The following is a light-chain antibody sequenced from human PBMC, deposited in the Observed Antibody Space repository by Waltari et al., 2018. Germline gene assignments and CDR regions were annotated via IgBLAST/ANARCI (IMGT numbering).Light chain of an antibody. CDR3: QQRSNWLT. CDR1: QSVGSY. CDR2: DAS. V-gene: IGKV3-11*01. J-gene: IGKJ4*01. Sequence: EIVLTQSPAPLSLSPGERATLSCRASQSVGSYLAWYKQKPGQAPRLLIYDASNRATGIPARFSGSGSGTDFTLTISSLEPEDFAVYYCQQRSNWLTFGGGTKVEIK.